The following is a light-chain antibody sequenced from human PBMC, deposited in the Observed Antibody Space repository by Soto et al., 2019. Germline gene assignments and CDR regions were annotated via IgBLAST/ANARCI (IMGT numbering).Light chain of an antibody. V-gene: IGLV1-40*01. CDR2: GNR. J-gene: IGLJ1*01. CDR1: SSNIGAGYD. CDR3: GTWDASLSGYV. Sequence: QSVLTQPPSVSGAPGQRVTISCTGNSSNIGAGYDVHWYQQLPGTAPKLLIFGNRNRPSGVPDRFSGSKSGSSASLAISGLQSEDEADYFCGTWDASLSGYVFGTGTKLTVL.